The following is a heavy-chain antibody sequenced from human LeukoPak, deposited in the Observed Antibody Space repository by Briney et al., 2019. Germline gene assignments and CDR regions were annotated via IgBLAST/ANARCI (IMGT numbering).Heavy chain of an antibody. V-gene: IGHV3-43*02. CDR2: ISGDGGST. CDR1: VFTLDDYA. J-gene: IGHJ4*02. CDR3: AKDTDTYYYDR. D-gene: IGHD3-22*01. Sequence: GGSLRLSCAASVFTLDDYAMHWLRQAPGKGLEWVSLISGDGGSTYYADSVKGRFTISRDNSKNSLYLQMNSLRTEDTALYYCAKDTDTYYYDRWGQGTLVTVSS.